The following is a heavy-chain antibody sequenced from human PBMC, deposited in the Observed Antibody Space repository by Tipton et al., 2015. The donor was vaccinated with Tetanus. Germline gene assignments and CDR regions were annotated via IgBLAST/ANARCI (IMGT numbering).Heavy chain of an antibody. J-gene: IGHJ4*02. D-gene: IGHD2-21*02. Sequence: TLSLTCDVSGGSIRSESYYWSWIRQPPGKGLEWIGYIYFNGTTKYNPALKSRVTISVDTSKKQFSLSLTSVTAADTAVYYCTRDAGDSGHWGQGTLVTVSS. CDR2: IYFNGTT. CDR1: GGSIRSESYY. V-gene: IGHV4-61*01. CDR3: TRDAGDSGH.